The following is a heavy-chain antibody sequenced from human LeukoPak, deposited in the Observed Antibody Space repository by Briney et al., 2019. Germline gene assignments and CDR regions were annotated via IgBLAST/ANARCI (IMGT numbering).Heavy chain of an antibody. CDR2: IYPADSDT. J-gene: IGHJ4*02. CDR1: GYYFTNYW. Sequence: GESLKISREASGYYFTNYWIGWVRQMPGKGLEWMGIIYPADSDTKYSPSLQGQVTISADKSISTAYLQWSSLKASDTAMYYCARLRKGWFGDLSFDYWGQGTTVTVSS. CDR3: ARLRKGWFGDLSFDY. V-gene: IGHV5-51*01. D-gene: IGHD3-10*01.